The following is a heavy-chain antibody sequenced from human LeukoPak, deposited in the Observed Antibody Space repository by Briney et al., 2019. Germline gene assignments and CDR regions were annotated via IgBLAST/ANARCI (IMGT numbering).Heavy chain of an antibody. CDR3: ARGSSWSGLDY. V-gene: IGHV4-34*01. Sequence: PSETLSLTCAVYGGSFSGYYWSWIRQPPGKGLEWIGEINHSGSTNYNPSLKSRVTISVDTSKNQFSLKLSSVTAADTAVYYCARGSSWSGLDYWAREPWSPSPQ. J-gene: IGHJ4*02. D-gene: IGHD6-13*01. CDR2: INHSGST. CDR1: GGSFSGYY.